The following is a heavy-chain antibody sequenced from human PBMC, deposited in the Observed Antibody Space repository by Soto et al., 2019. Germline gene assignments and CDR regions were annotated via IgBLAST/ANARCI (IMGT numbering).Heavy chain of an antibody. CDR1: GYTFTSYD. CDR3: ARGRGRKYYDILTGYKYYFDY. Sequence: ASVKVSCKASGYTFTSYDINWVRQATGQGLEWMGWMNPNSGNTGYAQKLQGRVTMTRNTSISTAYMELSSLRSEDTAVYYCARGRGRKYYDILTGYKYYFDYWGQGTLVTVSS. V-gene: IGHV1-8*01. CDR2: MNPNSGNT. D-gene: IGHD3-9*01. J-gene: IGHJ4*02.